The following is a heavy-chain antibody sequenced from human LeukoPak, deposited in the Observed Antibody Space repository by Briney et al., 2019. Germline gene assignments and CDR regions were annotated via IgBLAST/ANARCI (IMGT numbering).Heavy chain of an antibody. CDR2: ISYDGSNK. D-gene: IGHD6-19*01. V-gene: IGHV3-30-3*01. CDR1: GFIFSNAW. Sequence: TGGSLRLSCTASGFIFSNAWMTWVRQAPGKGLEWVAVISYDGSNKYYADSVKGRFTISRDNSKNTLYLQMNSLRAEDTAVYYCARGTPSSSGWLYYGMDVWGQGTTVTVSS. CDR3: ARGTPSSSGWLYYGMDV. J-gene: IGHJ6*02.